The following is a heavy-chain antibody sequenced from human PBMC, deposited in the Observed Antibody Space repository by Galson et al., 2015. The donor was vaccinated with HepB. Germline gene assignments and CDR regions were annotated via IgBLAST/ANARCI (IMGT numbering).Heavy chain of an antibody. CDR2: ISYDGSNK. CDR3: ARETGRSMVRGVISPFDY. CDR1: GFTFSSYA. J-gene: IGHJ4*02. V-gene: IGHV3-30*04. Sequence: LRLSCAASGFTFSSYAMHWVRQAPGKGLEWVAVISYDGSNKYYADSVKGRFTISRDNSKNTLYLQMNSLRAEDTAVYYCARETGRSMVRGVISPFDYWGQGTLVTVSS. D-gene: IGHD3-10*01.